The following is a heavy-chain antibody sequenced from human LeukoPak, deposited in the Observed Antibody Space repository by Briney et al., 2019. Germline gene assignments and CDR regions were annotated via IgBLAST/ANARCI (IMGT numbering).Heavy chain of an antibody. V-gene: IGHV1-69*01. CDR1: GGTFSSYA. CDR3: ARGRVVGAIAYFDY. D-gene: IGHD1-26*01. Sequence: SVKVSCKASGGTFSSYAISWVRQAPGQGLEWMGGIIPIFGTANYAQKFQGRVTFTADESTSTAYMELSSLRSEDTAVYYCARGRVVGAIAYFDYWGQGTLVTVSS. J-gene: IGHJ4*02. CDR2: IIPIFGTA.